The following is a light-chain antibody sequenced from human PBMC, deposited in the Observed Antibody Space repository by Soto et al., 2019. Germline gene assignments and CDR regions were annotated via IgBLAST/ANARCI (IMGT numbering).Light chain of an antibody. V-gene: IGKV3-11*01. CDR1: QSVSSS. CDR3: QQRSNWPPWT. Sequence: EIVLTQSPATLSVSPGETATLSCRASQSVSSSLAWYQQTPGRAPRLLIYGASNRATGIPARFSGSGSGTDFTLTISSLEPEDFAVYYCQQRSNWPPWTFGQGTKVDIK. J-gene: IGKJ1*01. CDR2: GAS.